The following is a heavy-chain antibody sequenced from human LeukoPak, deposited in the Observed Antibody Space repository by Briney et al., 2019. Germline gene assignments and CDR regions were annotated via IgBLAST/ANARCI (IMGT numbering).Heavy chain of an antibody. D-gene: IGHD3-10*01. Sequence: ASVKVSCKASGYTFTSYDINWVQQATGQGLEWMGWTNPNSGNTGYAQKFQGRVTMTRNTSISTAYMELSSLRSEDTAVYYCATARSYGSGSYAFDYWGQGTLVTVSS. CDR2: TNPNSGNT. CDR1: GYTFTSYD. CDR3: ATARSYGSGSYAFDY. V-gene: IGHV1-8*01. J-gene: IGHJ4*02.